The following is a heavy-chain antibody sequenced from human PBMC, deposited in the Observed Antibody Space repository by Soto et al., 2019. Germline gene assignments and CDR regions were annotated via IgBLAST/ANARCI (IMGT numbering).Heavy chain of an antibody. CDR2: VDPEGGDT. Sequence: ASVKVSCKVSGYTFSDYFLHWIRQAPGKGLEWVGHVDPEGGDTINAEKLQGRIAIVADKSIDTAYMELSSLAYEDTAVYYCAFATSRYYGGFDFWGQGTVVTVSS. J-gene: IGHJ3*01. V-gene: IGHV1-69-2*01. CDR1: GYTFSDYF. D-gene: IGHD4-17*01. CDR3: AFATSRYYGGFDF.